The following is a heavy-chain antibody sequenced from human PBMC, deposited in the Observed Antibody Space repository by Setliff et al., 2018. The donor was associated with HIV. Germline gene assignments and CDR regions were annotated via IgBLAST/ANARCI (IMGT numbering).Heavy chain of an antibody. D-gene: IGHD6-19*01. CDR3: AKSHRRAVAGTIQYYYYGMDV. Sequence: SETLSLTCTVSYGSISGHYWTWIRQPPGKGLEWIGYIHHSGGTQYNPSLKSRVTLSVDKSKNQFSLKLSSVTAADTAVYYGAKSHRRAVAGTIQYYYYGMDVWGQGTTVTVSS. J-gene: IGHJ6*02. CDR1: YGSISGHY. CDR2: IHHSGGT. V-gene: IGHV4-59*11.